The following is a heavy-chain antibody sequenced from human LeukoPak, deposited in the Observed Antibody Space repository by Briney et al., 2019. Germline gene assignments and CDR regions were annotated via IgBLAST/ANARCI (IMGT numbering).Heavy chain of an antibody. D-gene: IGHD3-10*01. CDR2: IYYSGST. CDR1: GGSISSYY. CDR3: ARISRVPMVPYAFDI. V-gene: IGHV4-59*01. Sequence: SETLSLTCTVSGGSISSYYWSWIRQPPGKGLEWIGYIYYSGSTNYNPSLKSRVTISVDTSKNQFSLKLSSVTAADTAVYYCARISRVPMVPYAFDIWGQGTMVTVSS. J-gene: IGHJ3*02.